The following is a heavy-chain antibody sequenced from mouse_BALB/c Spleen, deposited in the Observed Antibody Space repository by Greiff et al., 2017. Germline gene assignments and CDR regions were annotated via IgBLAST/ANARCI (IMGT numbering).Heavy chain of an antibody. V-gene: IGHV1S137*01. Sequence: QVQLKQSGAELVRPGVSVKISCKGSGYTFTDYAMHWVKQSHAKSLEWIGVISTYYGDASYNQKFKGKATMTVDKSSSTAYMELARLTSEDSAIYYCARSITTVDYWGQGTTLTVSS. CDR1: GYTFTDYA. D-gene: IGHD1-1*01. J-gene: IGHJ2*01. CDR3: ARSITTVDY. CDR2: ISTYYGDA.